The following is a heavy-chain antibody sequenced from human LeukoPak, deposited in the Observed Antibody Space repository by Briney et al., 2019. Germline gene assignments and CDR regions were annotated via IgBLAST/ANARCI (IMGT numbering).Heavy chain of an antibody. CDR3: AKLVPTIFGVVTRGHFDY. Sequence: PGGSLRLSCAASGFTFSSYAMSWVRQAPGKGLEWVSAISGSGGSTYYADSVKGRFPISRDNSKNTLYLQMNSLRAEDTAVYYCAKLVPTIFGVVTRGHFDYWGQGTLVTVSS. V-gene: IGHV3-23*01. CDR2: ISGSGGST. D-gene: IGHD3-3*01. J-gene: IGHJ4*02. CDR1: GFTFSSYA.